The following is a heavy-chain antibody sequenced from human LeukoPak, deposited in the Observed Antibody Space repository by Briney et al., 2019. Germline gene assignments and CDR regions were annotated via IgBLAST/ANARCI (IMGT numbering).Heavy chain of an antibody. V-gene: IGHV3-23*01. CDR2: ISGSGGST. CDR1: GFTFSSYA. Sequence: GGSLRLSCAASGFTFSSYAMSWVRQAPGKGLEWVSAISGSGGSTYYADSLKGRFTISKDNSKNTLYLQMNSLRAEDTAVYYCAKDHTVGATFGVYFDYWGQGTLVTVSS. CDR3: AKDHTVGATFGVYFDY. J-gene: IGHJ4*02. D-gene: IGHD1-26*01.